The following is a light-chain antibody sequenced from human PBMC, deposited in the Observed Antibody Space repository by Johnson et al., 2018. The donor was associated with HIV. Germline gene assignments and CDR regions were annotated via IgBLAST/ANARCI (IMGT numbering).Light chain of an antibody. CDR3: GTWDNSLSGCYG. CDR2: ENK. V-gene: IGLV1-51*01. CDR1: SSNIGNNY. Sequence: QSALTQPPSVSAAPGQKVTISCSGSSSNIGNNYVSWYQKLPGTAPKLLIYENKKRPSGIPDRFSGSKSGTSATLGITGLQTGDEADYYCGTWDNSLSGCYGCGSGTKVTVL. J-gene: IGLJ1*01.